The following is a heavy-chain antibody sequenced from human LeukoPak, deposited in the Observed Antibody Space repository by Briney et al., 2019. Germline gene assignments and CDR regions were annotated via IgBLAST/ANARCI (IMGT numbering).Heavy chain of an antibody. D-gene: IGHD3-16*02. CDR2: ISGGGDNT. J-gene: IGHJ6*02. CDR1: GFTFSSDA. V-gene: IGHV3-23*01. Sequence: GGSLRLSCAASGFTFSSDAVSWVRQAPGKGLEWVSGISGGGDNTYYADAVKGRFTVSRDNSRNTLYLQMNSLRGEDTAVYFCAKGPTSLKSLYYYYGMDVWGQGTTVTVSS. CDR3: AKGPTSLKSLYYYYGMDV.